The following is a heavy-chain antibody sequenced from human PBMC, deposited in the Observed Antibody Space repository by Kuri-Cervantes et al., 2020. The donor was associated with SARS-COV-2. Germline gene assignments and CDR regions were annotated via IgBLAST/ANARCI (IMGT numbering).Heavy chain of an antibody. CDR1: GYTFTSYG. CDR2: ISAYNGNT. Sequence: ASVKVSCKASGYTFTSYGISWVRQAPGQGLEWMGWISAYNGNTNYAQKLQGRVTMTTDTSTSTAYMELRSLRSDDTAVYYCARAGYSSSWAPGAFDYWGQGTLVTVSS. CDR3: ARAGYSSSWAPGAFDY. J-gene: IGHJ4*02. D-gene: IGHD6-13*01. V-gene: IGHV1-18*01.